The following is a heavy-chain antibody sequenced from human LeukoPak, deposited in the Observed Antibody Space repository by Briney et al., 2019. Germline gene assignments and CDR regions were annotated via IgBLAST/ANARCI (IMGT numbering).Heavy chain of an antibody. CDR3: ARDRWENQDY. D-gene: IGHD1-26*01. Sequence: ASVKVSCQASGYTFTTYGITWVRPATGQGLGGMGLMSAYNDNTNYEKKLQGRVTMTTDTSKSTAYMELRSLRTGDTAVYYCARDRWENQDYWGQGNLVTVSS. CDR2: MSAYNDNT. J-gene: IGHJ4*02. CDR1: GYTFTTYG. V-gene: IGHV1-18*01.